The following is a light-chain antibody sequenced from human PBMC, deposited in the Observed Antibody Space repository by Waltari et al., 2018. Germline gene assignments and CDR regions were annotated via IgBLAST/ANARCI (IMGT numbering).Light chain of an antibody. CDR1: SSDVGNYKP. CDR2: AVS. CDR3: SSYAGSSKGV. Sequence: QSALTQPASVSGSPGQSITISSTGTSSDVGNYKPVSWYQHHPGKAPKLMIYAVSKRPSGVSDRFSGSKSGDMASLTISGLQPEDEAEYFCSSYAGSSKGVFGGGTKVTVL. V-gene: IGLV2-23*02. J-gene: IGLJ2*01.